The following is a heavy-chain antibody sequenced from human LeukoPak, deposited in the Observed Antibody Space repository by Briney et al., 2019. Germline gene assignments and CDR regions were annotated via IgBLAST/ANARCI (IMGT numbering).Heavy chain of an antibody. CDR1: GYTFTGYY. CDR2: INPNSGGT. D-gene: IGHD2-2*01. V-gene: IGHV1-2*02. CDR3: XXXMGVLVPAATWFDP. J-gene: IGHJ5*02. Sequence: ASVKVSCKASGYTFTGYYMHWVRQAPGQGLEWMGWINPNSGGTNYAQKFQGRVTMTRDTSISTAYMDLSRLRSDDTAVYYCXXXMGVLVPAATWFDPWGQGTLVTVSS.